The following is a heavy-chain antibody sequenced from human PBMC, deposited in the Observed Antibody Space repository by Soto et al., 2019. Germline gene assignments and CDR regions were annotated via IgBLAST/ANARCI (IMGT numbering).Heavy chain of an antibody. Sequence: QVQLVQSGAEVKKPGSSVKVSCKASGGTFSSYAISWVRQAPGQGLEWMGGIIPIFGTANYAQNFQGRVTITAEESTSTAYMELSSLRSEDTAVYYCGRGEGAVLDPPFDYWGQGTLVTVSS. D-gene: IGHD2-8*01. J-gene: IGHJ4*02. V-gene: IGHV1-69*12. CDR2: IIPIFGTA. CDR3: GRGEGAVLDPPFDY. CDR1: GGTFSSYA.